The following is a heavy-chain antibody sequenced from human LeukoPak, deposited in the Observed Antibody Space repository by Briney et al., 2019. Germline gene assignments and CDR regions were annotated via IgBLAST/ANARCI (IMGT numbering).Heavy chain of an antibody. V-gene: IGHV4-34*01. J-gene: IGHJ4*02. CDR3: ARWYYDYVWGSYRYPGHFDY. Sequence: PSETLSLTCAVYGGSFSGYYWSWVRQPPGKGLEWVAEINHSGSTNYNPSLKSRVTISVDTSKNQFSLKLSSVTAADTAVYYCARWYYDYVWGSYRYPGHFDYWGQGTLVTVSS. CDR2: INHSGST. CDR1: GGSFSGYY. D-gene: IGHD3-16*02.